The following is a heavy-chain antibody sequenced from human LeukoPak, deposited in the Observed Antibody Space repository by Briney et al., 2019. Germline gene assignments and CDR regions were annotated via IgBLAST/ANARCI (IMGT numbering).Heavy chain of an antibody. J-gene: IGHJ6*03. CDR1: GGSISNTNYD. CDR2: IYYTGST. CDR3: ARGVPRYLSYYYYYIDV. V-gene: IGHV4-39*07. Sequence: PSEALSLTCTVSGGSISNTNYDWGWIRQPPGKGLEWIGNIYYTGSTYYNPSLKSRVTISVDTSKNQFSLKLSSVTAADTAVYYCARGVPRYLSYYYYYIDVWGKRTTVTVSS. D-gene: IGHD1-1*01.